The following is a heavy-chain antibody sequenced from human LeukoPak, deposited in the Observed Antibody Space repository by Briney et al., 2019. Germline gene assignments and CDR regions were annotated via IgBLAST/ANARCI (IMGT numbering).Heavy chain of an antibody. CDR1: GYTFTGYY. V-gene: IGHV1-2*02. D-gene: IGHD2/OR15-2a*01. J-gene: IGHJ4*02. CDR2: INPNSGGT. Sequence: GASVKVSCKASGYTFTGYYMHWVRQAPGQGLEWMGWINPNSGGTNYAQKFQGRVTMTRDTSITTAHMELSRLRSDDTAVYYCARANNKYFFDYWGQGTLVTVSS. CDR3: ARANNKYFFDY.